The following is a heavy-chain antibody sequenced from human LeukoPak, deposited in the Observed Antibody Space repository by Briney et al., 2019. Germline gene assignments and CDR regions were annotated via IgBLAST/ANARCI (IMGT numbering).Heavy chain of an antibody. CDR2: ISGSGGST. D-gene: IGHD3-3*01. V-gene: IGHV3-23*01. J-gene: IGHJ6*03. CDR1: GFTFSSYA. CDR3: AKRGITIFGVVPPGYYYMDV. Sequence: PGGSLRLSCAAPGFTFSSYAMSWVRQAPGKGLEWVSAISGSGGSTYYADSVKGRFTISRDNSKNTLYLQMNSLRAEDTAVYYCAKRGITIFGVVPPGYYYMDVWGKGTTVTVSS.